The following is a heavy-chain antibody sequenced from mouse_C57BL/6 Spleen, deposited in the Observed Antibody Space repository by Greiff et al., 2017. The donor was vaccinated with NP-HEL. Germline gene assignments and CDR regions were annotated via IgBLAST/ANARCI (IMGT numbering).Heavy chain of an antibody. Sequence: EVKLMESGGGLVKPGGSLKLSCAASGFTFSSYTMSWVRQTPEKRLEWVATISGGGGNTYYPDSVKGRFTISRDNAKNTLYLQMSSLRSEDTALYYCARQGAYYSNYWFAYWGQGTLVTVSA. J-gene: IGHJ3*01. V-gene: IGHV5-9*01. CDR1: GFTFSSYT. D-gene: IGHD2-5*01. CDR3: ARQGAYYSNYWFAY. CDR2: ISGGGGNT.